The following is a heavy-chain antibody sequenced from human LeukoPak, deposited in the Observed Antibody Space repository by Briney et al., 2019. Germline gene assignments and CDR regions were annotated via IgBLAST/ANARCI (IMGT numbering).Heavy chain of an antibody. CDR1: GGSISSSSYY. Sequence: SETLSLTCTVSGGSISSSSYYWGWIRQPPGKRLEWIGSIYYTGKTYYTPSLKSRITLSIDTSKNQFSLKLSSVTATDTAVYYCARLVGASGFFDIWGPGTKLTVSS. J-gene: IGHJ3*02. D-gene: IGHD1-26*01. CDR2: IYYTGKT. V-gene: IGHV4-39*01. CDR3: ARLVGASGFFDI.